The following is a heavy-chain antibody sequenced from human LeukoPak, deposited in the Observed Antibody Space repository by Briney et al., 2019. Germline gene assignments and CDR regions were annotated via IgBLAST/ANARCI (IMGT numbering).Heavy chain of an antibody. V-gene: IGHV4-34*01. CDR3: ARAGGSYPGHFDY. CDR2: IYYSGST. Sequence: SETLSLTCAVYGGSFSGYYWSWIRQPPGKGLEWIGSIYYSGSTYYNPSLKSRVTISVDTSKNQFSLKLSSVTAADTAVYYCARAGGSYPGHFDYWGQGTLVTVSS. J-gene: IGHJ4*02. CDR1: GGSFSGYY. D-gene: IGHD1-26*01.